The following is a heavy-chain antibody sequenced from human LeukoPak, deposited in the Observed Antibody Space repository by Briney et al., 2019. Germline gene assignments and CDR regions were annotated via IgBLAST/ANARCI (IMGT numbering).Heavy chain of an antibody. D-gene: IGHD2-21*01. V-gene: IGHV3-74*01. CDR1: GFTFRKFW. CDR3: VTIVEASIDAFDI. CDR2: INPDDKST. J-gene: IGHJ3*02. Sequence: GGSLRLSCSASGFTFRKFWLHSVRQSPGKGLVWVSRINPDDKSTSYADSVKGRFTISSDNAQNTLYLQMNSLRAEDTAVYYCVTIVEASIDAFDIWGQGTMVTVSS.